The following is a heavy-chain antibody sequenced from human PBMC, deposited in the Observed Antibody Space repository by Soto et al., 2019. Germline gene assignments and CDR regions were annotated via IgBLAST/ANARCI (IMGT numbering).Heavy chain of an antibody. J-gene: IGHJ3*02. CDR3: ARVLVVYYDSSGFPAFDI. V-gene: IGHV1-18*01. CDR1: GYTFTSYG. Sequence: QVQLVQSGAEVKKPGASVKVSCKASGYTFTSYGISWVRQAPGQGREGMGWLSAYNGNTNYAQKLQGRVTMTTDTSTSTAYMELRSLRSDDTAVYYCARVLVVYYDSSGFPAFDIWGQGTMVTVSS. D-gene: IGHD3-22*01. CDR2: LSAYNGNT.